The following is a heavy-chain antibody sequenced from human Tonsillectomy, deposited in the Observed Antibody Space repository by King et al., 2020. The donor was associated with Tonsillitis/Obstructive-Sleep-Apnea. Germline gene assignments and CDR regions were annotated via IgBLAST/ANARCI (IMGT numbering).Heavy chain of an antibody. CDR3: TRQNSDYGDYYYMDV. CDR2: IRSKANSYAT. D-gene: IGHD4-17*01. Sequence: VQLVQSGGGLVQPGGSLKLSCAASGFAFSGSAMHWVRQASGKGLEWVGRIRSKANSYATAYAASVKGRFTISRDDSKNTAYLQMNSLKTEDTAVYYCTRQNSDYGDYYYMDVWGKGTTVTVSS. J-gene: IGHJ6*03. V-gene: IGHV3-73*01. CDR1: GFAFSGSA.